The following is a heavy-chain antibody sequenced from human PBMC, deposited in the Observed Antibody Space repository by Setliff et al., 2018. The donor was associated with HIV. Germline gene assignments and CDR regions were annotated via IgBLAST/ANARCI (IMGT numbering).Heavy chain of an antibody. J-gene: IGHJ6*02. V-gene: IGHV4-61*02. CDR2: IYTSGST. Sequence: LSLTCTVSGGSISSGNYYWSWIRQPAGKGLEWIGRIYTSGSTNYNPSLKSRVTISVDTSKNQVSLKLSSVTASDTAVYYCARARYIVIRGDAGMDVWGPGTTVT. CDR1: GGSISSGNYY. D-gene: IGHD3-10*01. CDR3: ARARYIVIRGDAGMDV.